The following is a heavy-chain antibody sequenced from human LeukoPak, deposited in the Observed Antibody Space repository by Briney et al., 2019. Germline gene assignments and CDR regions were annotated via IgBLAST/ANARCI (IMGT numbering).Heavy chain of an antibody. Sequence: PGGSLRLSCAASGFTVSSNYMSWVRQAPGKGLEWVSVIYSGGSTYYADSVKGRFTISRDNSKNTLYLQMNSLRAEDTAVYYCAKDSAVLGVYYYGSGSPEYFQHWGQGTLVTVSS. D-gene: IGHD3-10*01. CDR1: GFTVSSNY. CDR3: AKDSAVLGVYYYGSGSPEYFQH. J-gene: IGHJ1*01. CDR2: IYSGGST. V-gene: IGHV3-66*01.